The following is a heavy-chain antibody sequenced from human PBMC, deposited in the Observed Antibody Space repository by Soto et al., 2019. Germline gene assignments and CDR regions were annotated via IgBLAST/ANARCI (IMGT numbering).Heavy chain of an antibody. D-gene: IGHD3-16*02. CDR2: ISAHDGNT. J-gene: IGHJ5*02. Sequence: QVQLVQSGAEVKEPGASVKVSCKSFGYTFTNYGITWVRQAPGQGLEWMGWISAHDGNTDYAQKYQGRVTMTTDTSTGTTYMERRGLIADDTAVEYCARVIGGSYHHRRDWFDPWGQGPPVTVSA. CDR1: GYTFTNYG. V-gene: IGHV1-18*01. CDR3: ARVIGGSYHHRRDWFDP.